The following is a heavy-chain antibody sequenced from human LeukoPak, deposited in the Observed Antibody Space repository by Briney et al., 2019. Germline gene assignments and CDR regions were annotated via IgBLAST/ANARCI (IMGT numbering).Heavy chain of an antibody. CDR1: GYTFTGYY. D-gene: IGHD2-21*02. CDR3: AREVAYCGGDCYPQSYYYYYMDV. Sequence: ALVKVSCKASGYTFTGYYLHWVRQAPGQGLEWMGWINPNSGGTNYAQKFQGRVTMTRDTSISTAYMELSRLRSDDTAVYYCAREVAYCGGDCYPQSYYYYYMDVWGKGTTVTVSS. J-gene: IGHJ6*03. V-gene: IGHV1-2*02. CDR2: INPNSGGT.